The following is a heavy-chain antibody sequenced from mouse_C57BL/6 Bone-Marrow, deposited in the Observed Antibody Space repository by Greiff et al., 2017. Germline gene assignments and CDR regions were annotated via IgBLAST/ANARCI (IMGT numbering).Heavy chain of an antibody. CDR3: TRSLIYYGTNY. CDR2: IDPEDGET. Sequence: EVQLQQSGAELVKPGASVKLSCTASGFNIKDYYIHWVKQRTEQGLEWIGRIDPEDGETKYAPKFKDKATITADTSSNTAYLQLGILTSEDTAVYYCTRSLIYYGTNYWCQGTTLSVSS. J-gene: IGHJ2*01. D-gene: IGHD1-1*01. CDR1: GFNIKDYY. V-gene: IGHV14-2*01.